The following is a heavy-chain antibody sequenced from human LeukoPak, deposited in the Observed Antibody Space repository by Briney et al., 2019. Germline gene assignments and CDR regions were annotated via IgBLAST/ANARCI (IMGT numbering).Heavy chain of an antibody. D-gene: IGHD2-2*02. CDR3: ATRYCSGTSCYRGAFDV. Sequence: PGGSLRLSCAASGFTVSSNYTSWVRQAPGKGLEWVSLIYSGGDTYYADSVKGRFTISRDNSKNTLYLQMNNLRADDTAVYYCATRYCSGTSCYRGAFDVWGQGTMVTVSS. CDR1: GFTVSSNY. V-gene: IGHV3-66*02. CDR2: IYSGGDT. J-gene: IGHJ3*01.